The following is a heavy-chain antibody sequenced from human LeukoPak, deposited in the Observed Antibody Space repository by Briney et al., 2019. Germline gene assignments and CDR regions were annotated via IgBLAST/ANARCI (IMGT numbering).Heavy chain of an antibody. D-gene: IGHD6-13*01. CDR2: INPNSGGT. CDR3: SRASTMAAPGAMPNDF. J-gene: IGHJ4*02. Sequence: ASVTVSSTASGYTLTGYYMHWVRQAPGQGLEWMGWINPNSGGTNYAQKFQGRVTMTRETSISTAYMELSSLRSDDSAVYFCSRASTMAAPGAMPNDFWGEGTLVTVSS. V-gene: IGHV1-2*02. CDR1: GYTLTGYY.